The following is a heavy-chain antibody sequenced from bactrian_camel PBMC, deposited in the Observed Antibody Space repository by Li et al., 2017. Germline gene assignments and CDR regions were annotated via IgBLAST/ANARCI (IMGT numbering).Heavy chain of an antibody. Sequence: VQLVESGGGLVQPGGSLRPSCAASGFTFSNYIMSWVRQAPGKGLEWVSSIHQFDDSTYYADSVKGRLTISRDNAKRTVYLEMNSLKSEDTALYYCTVPKPPFDSGDYYYRGQGTGVTVS. J-gene: IGHJ4*01. CDR1: GFTFSNYI. CDR2: IHQFDDST. CDR3: TVPKPPFDSGDYYY. V-gene: IGHV3S40*01. D-gene: IGHD2*01.